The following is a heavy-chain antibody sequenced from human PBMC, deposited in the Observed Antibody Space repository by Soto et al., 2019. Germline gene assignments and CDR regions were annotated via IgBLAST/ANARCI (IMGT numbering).Heavy chain of an antibody. Sequence: SESLSLTCTVSGVSVSSGSDYWIWIRQPTGKGLVSIGNIYYSASTNYTPSLKSRVTISVDTTKNQFSLKLSSVTAADTAVYYCAVYSSSWYPETNWFDPWGQGTRVTVS. CDR1: GVSVSSGSDY. J-gene: IGHJ5*02. V-gene: IGHV4-61*01. CDR2: IYYSAST. CDR3: AVYSSSWYPETNWFDP. D-gene: IGHD6-13*01.